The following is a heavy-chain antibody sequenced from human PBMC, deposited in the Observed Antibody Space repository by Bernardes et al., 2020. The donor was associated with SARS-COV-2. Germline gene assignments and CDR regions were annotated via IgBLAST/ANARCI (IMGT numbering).Heavy chain of an antibody. CDR1: GGSISSSSYY. V-gene: IGHV4-39*01. D-gene: IGHD3-22*01. CDR3: ARLDYYDNSFFDC. Sequence: SETLSLTCTVSGGSISSSSYYWGWIRQSPGKGLEWIGNIYYSGGTYYNPSLKSRVSISIDTSKNQFSLKLSSVTAADTAVYYCARLDYYDNSFFDCWGQGTLVTVSS. J-gene: IGHJ4*02. CDR2: IYYSGGT.